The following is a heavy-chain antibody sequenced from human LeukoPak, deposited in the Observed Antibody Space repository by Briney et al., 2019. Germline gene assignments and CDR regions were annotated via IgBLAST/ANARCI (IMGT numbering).Heavy chain of an antibody. CDR2: IYANNST. CDR3: AGVMVRGAWNY. J-gene: IGHJ4*02. D-gene: IGHD3-10*01. CDR1: GFXVSNNY. Sequence: PGGSLRLFCAASGFXVSNNYISWVRQAPGKGLEWVSVIYANNSTYYADSVKGRFTISRDKSKNTLYLQMNSLRAEDTAVYYCAGVMVRGAWNYWGQGTLVTVSS. V-gene: IGHV3-66*01.